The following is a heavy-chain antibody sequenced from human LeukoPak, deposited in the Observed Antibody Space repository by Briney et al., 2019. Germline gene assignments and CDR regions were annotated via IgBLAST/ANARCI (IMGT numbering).Heavy chain of an antibody. V-gene: IGHV3-74*01. CDR1: GFTFSNVW. CDR2: INSDASST. Sequence: GGSLRLSCAASGFTFSNVWMHWVRQAPGKGLVWVSRINSDASSTSYADSVKGRFTISRDNAKNSLYLQMNSLRAEDTAVYYCARDSSTASWVAYYYGSGTFDYWGQGTLVTVSS. J-gene: IGHJ4*02. D-gene: IGHD3-10*01. CDR3: ARDSSTASWVAYYYGSGTFDY.